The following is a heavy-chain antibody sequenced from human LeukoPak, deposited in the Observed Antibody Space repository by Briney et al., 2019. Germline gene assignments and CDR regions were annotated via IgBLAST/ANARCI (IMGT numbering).Heavy chain of an antibody. CDR2: INPSGGST. V-gene: IGHV1-46*01. CDR1: GYTFTSYY. J-gene: IGHJ4*02. Sequence: EASVKLSCKASGYTFTSYYMHWVRQAPGQGLEWVGIINPSGGSTSYAQKFQGRVTMTRDTSTSTVYMELSSLRSEDTAVYYCARDYPLAYYYGSGSYPRDYWGQGTLVTVSS. CDR3: ARDYPLAYYYGSGSYPRDY. D-gene: IGHD3-10*01.